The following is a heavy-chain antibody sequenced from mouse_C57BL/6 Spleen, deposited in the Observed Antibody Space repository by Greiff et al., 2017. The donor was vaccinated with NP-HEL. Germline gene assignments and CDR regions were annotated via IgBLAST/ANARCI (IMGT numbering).Heavy chain of an antibody. CDR2: IDPETGGT. D-gene: IGHD2-4*01. Sequence: QVQLQQSGAELVRPGASVTLSCKASGYTFTDYEMHWVKQTPVHGLEWIGAIDPETGGTAYNQKFKGKAILTADKSSSTAYMELRSLTSEDSAVYYCTIYEYSAWFAYWGQGTLVTVSA. CDR3: TIYEYSAWFAY. CDR1: GYTFTDYE. J-gene: IGHJ3*01. V-gene: IGHV1-15*01.